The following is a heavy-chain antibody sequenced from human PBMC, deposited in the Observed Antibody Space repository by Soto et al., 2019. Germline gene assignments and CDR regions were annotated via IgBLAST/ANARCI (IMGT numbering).Heavy chain of an antibody. J-gene: IGHJ5*02. Sequence: QLQLQESGPGLVKPSETLSLTCTVSGGSISSSSYYWGWIRQPPGKGLEWIGSIYYSGSTYYNPSLKSRVTISVDTSKNQFSLKLSSVTAADTAVYYCARRGVAGTQSDDWFDPWGQGTLVTVSS. CDR2: IYYSGST. CDR3: ARRGVAGTQSDDWFDP. D-gene: IGHD6-19*01. CDR1: GGSISSSSYY. V-gene: IGHV4-39*01.